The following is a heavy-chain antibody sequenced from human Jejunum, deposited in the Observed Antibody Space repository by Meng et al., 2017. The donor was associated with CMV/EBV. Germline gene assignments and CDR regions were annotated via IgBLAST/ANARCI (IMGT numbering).Heavy chain of an antibody. CDR3: ARDEGTSASSDY. D-gene: IGHD2-8*02. CDR2: INPHNGAT. J-gene: IGHJ4*02. Sequence: SCKPSGYTFTDYYLHWVRHAPGQGLEWLGRINPHNGATDYAQKFQGRVTLTRVTSINTAYMELSRLTSDDTAIYYCARDEGTSASSDYWGQGSLVTVSS. CDR1: GYTFTDYY. V-gene: IGHV1-2*06.